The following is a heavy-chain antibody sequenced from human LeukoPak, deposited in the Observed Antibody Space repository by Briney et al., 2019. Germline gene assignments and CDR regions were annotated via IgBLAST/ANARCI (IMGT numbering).Heavy chain of an antibody. Sequence: SETLSLTCTVSGGSISSYYWSWIRQPAGKGLEWIGRIYTSGSTNYNPSLKSRVTISVDTSKNQFSLKLSSVTAADTAVYYCARDTKIIAAAVILDYWGQGTLVTVSS. CDR2: IYTSGST. D-gene: IGHD6-13*01. CDR3: ARDTKIIAAAVILDY. V-gene: IGHV4-4*07. CDR1: GGSISSYY. J-gene: IGHJ4*02.